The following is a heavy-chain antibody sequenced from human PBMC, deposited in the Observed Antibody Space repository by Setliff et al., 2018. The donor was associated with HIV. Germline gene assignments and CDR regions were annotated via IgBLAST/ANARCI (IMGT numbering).Heavy chain of an antibody. CDR3: ATSGFYDILTGPTPGVFDI. CDR2: FDPEDDET. J-gene: IGHJ3*02. Sequence: GASVKVSCKASGYTFTTYAMNWVRQAPGEGLEWMGGFDPEDDETVYAEKFQGRVTMTEDTSTDTAYMALSSLRSEDTAMYYCATSGFYDILTGPTPGVFDIWGQGTMVTVSS. D-gene: IGHD3-9*01. CDR1: GYTFTTYA. V-gene: IGHV1-24*01.